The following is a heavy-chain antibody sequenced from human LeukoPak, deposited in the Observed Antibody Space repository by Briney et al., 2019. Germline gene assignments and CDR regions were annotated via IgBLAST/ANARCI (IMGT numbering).Heavy chain of an antibody. CDR2: ISYDGSNK. Sequence: QPGRSLRLSCAASGFTFSSYAMHWVRQAPGKGLEWVAVISYDGSNKYYADSVKGRFTISRDNSKNTLYLQMNSLRAEDTAVYYCARCTMSQLLDPHSNYWSFDYWGQGTLVTVSS. CDR3: ARCTMSQLLDPHSNYWSFDY. D-gene: IGHD4-11*01. V-gene: IGHV3-30-3*01. CDR1: GFTFSSYA. J-gene: IGHJ4*02.